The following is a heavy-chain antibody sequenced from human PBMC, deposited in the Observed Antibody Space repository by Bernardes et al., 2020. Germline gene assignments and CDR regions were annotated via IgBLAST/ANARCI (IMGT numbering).Heavy chain of an antibody. CDR2: INHSGST. Sequence: TLSLTCAVYGGSFSGYYWSWIRQPPGKGLEWIGEINHSGSTNYNPSLKSRVTISVDTSKNQFSLKLSSVTAADTAVYYCARQQWLVRVFDYWGQGTLVTVSS. CDR3: ARQQWLVRVFDY. V-gene: IGHV4-34*01. D-gene: IGHD6-19*01. J-gene: IGHJ4*02. CDR1: GGSFSGYY.